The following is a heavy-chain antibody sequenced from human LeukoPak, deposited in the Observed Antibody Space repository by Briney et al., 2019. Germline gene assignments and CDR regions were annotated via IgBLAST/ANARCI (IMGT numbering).Heavy chain of an antibody. J-gene: IGHJ4*02. Sequence: GGSLRLSCAASGFTFSRYWMSWVRQAPGKGLEYMANINEDGSEKYYVDSVKGRFTISRDNSKNSLYLQMNSLRTEDTALYYCAKASDYDYVWGSYRYHGYYFDYWGQGTLVTVSS. V-gene: IGHV3-7*05. CDR3: AKASDYDYVWGSYRYHGYYFDY. D-gene: IGHD3-16*02. CDR2: INEDGSEK. CDR1: GFTFSRYW.